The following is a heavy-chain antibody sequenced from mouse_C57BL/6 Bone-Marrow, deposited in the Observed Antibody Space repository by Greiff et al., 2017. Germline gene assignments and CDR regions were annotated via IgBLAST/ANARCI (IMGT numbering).Heavy chain of an antibody. J-gene: IGHJ3*01. CDR1: GFTFSSYG. V-gene: IGHV5-6*02. CDR2: ISSGGSYT. Sequence: DVMLVESGGDLVKPGGSLKLSCAASGFTFSSYGMSWVRQTPDKRLEWVATISSGGSYTYYPDSVKGRFTISRDNAKNTLYLQMSRLKSEDTAMYYCARPLGAGFAYWGQGTLVTVSA. CDR3: ARPLGAGFAY.